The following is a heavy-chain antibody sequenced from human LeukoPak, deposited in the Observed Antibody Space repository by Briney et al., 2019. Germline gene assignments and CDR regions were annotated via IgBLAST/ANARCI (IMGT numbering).Heavy chain of an antibody. V-gene: IGHV4-34*01. Sequence: SETLSLTCAVYGGSFSGYYWSWIRQPPGKGLEWIGEINHSGSTNYNPSLKSRVTISVDTSKNQFSLKLSSVTAADTAVYYCASSYYDILTGYPFFDYWGQGTLVTVSS. CDR2: INHSGST. CDR3: ASSYYDILTGYPFFDY. CDR1: GGSFSGYY. D-gene: IGHD3-9*01. J-gene: IGHJ4*02.